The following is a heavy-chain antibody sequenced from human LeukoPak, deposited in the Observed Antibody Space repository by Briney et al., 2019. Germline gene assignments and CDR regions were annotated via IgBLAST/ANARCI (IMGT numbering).Heavy chain of an antibody. J-gene: IGHJ4*02. CDR1: GASFSSYY. V-gene: IGHV4-59*13. D-gene: IGHD4-17*01. CDR3: ARDEHGDFQGFDY. Sequence: EPSETLSLTCTVSGASFSSYYWNWIRQSPGKGMEWLGNIHYRGTTNYNPSLKSRVTLSLDTSKSQFVLKVTSVTAADTAVYYCARDEHGDFQGFDYWGQGTRVTVSS. CDR2: IHYRGTT.